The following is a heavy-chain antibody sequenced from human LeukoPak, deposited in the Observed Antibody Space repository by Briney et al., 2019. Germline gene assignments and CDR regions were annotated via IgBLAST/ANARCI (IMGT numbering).Heavy chain of an antibody. J-gene: IGHJ5*02. CDR3: ARGGTIAGRPLDP. CDR2: ISYDGSNK. CDR1: GFTFSSYA. D-gene: IGHD6-6*01. Sequence: PGRALRLSCAASGFTFSSYALHWVRQAPGKGLEWVAVISYDGSNKYYADSVKGRFTISRDNSKNTLYQQMNSLRAEDTAVYYCARGGTIAGRPLDPWGQGTLVTVPS. V-gene: IGHV3-30*04.